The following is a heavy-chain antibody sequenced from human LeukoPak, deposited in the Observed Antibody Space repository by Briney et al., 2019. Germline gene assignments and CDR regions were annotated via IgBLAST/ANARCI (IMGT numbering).Heavy chain of an antibody. CDR3: ARNVSAPSDHAGYFDY. D-gene: IGHD1-14*01. J-gene: IGHJ4*02. Sequence: ASVKVSCKASGYTFTRDSMNWVRQAPGQGLEWLGWISVYNGNTNYAQKVQARVTMTTDTSASTAYMELRSLRSDDTAVYYCARNVSAPSDHAGYFDYWGQGTLVTVSS. CDR2: ISVYNGNT. CDR1: GYTFTRDS. V-gene: IGHV1-18*01.